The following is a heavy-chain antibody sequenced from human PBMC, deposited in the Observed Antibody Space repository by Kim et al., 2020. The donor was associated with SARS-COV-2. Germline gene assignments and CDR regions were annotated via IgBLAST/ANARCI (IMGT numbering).Heavy chain of an antibody. Sequence: GGSLRLSCAASGFTFSSYWMSWVRQAPGKGLEWVANIKQDGSEKYYVDSVKGRFTISRDNAKNSLYLQMNSLRAEDTAVYYCARDTPDIKRGDPNPNYYYYYGMDVWGQGTTVTVSS. V-gene: IGHV3-7*03. CDR1: GFTFSSYW. J-gene: IGHJ6*02. D-gene: IGHD5-12*01. CDR3: ARDTPDIKRGDPNPNYYYYYGMDV. CDR2: IKQDGSEK.